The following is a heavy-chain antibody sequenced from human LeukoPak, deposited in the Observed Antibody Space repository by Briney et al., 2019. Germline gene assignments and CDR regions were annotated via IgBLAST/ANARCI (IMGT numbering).Heavy chain of an antibody. CDR1: GFTFSTYG. Sequence: GESLRLSCAASGFTFSTYGMHWVRQAPGKGLEWVAVISYDGSDKYYADSVKGRFTISRDNSKDTLYVQMNSLKIEDTAVYYCAKDGGLRGAAGHYFDYWGQGTLVTVSS. J-gene: IGHJ4*02. CDR2: ISYDGSDK. CDR3: AKDGGLRGAAGHYFDY. D-gene: IGHD6-13*01. V-gene: IGHV3-30*18.